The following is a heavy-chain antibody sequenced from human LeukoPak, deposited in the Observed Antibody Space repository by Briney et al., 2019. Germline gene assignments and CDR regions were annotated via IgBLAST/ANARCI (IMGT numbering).Heavy chain of an antibody. CDR3: ARGGGRSYYVE. D-gene: IGHD3-10*01. CDR1: GGTFSSYT. V-gene: IGHV1-69*02. J-gene: IGHJ4*02. CDR2: IIPILGIA. Sequence: SVKVSCKASGGTFSSYTISWVRQAPGQGLEWMGRIIPILGIADYAQKFQGRVTITADKSTSTAYMELSSLRSDDTAVYYCARGGGRSYYVEWGQGTLVTVSS.